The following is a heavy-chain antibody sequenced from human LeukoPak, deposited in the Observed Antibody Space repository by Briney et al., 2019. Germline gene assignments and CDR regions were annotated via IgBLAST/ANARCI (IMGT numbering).Heavy chain of an antibody. CDR1: GGSFSGYY. CDR3: ARGHYGGNSLPFDY. V-gene: IGHV4-34*01. J-gene: IGHJ4*02. CDR2: INHSGST. D-gene: IGHD4-23*01. Sequence: SETLSLTCAVYGGSFSGYYWSWIRQPPGKGLEWIGEINHSGSTNYNPSLKSRVTISVDTSKNQFSLKLSSVTAADTAVYYCARGHYGGNSLPFDYWGQGTLVTVSS.